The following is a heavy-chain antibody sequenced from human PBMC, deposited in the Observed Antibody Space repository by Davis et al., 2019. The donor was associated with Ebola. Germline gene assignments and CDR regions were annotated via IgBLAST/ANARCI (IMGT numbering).Heavy chain of an antibody. J-gene: IGHJ6*02. D-gene: IGHD1-14*01. CDR1: GYSFTSYW. CDR3: ARFRSRNYCYYGMDV. Sequence: GESLKISCKGSGYSFTSYWIGWVRQMPGKGLEWMGIIYPGDSDTRYSPSFQGQVTISADKSISTAYLQWSSLKASDTAMYYCARFRSRNYCYYGMDVWGQGTTVTVSS. CDR2: IYPGDSDT. V-gene: IGHV5-51*01.